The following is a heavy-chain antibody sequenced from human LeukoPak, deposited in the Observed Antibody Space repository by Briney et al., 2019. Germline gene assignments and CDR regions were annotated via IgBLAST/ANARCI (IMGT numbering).Heavy chain of an antibody. CDR3: ARTRDSSGCFDL. D-gene: IGHD6-19*01. Sequence: GGSLRLSCAASGFTFSSYAMSRVRQAPGKGLEWVSSISTGSTYIFYGDSVKGRFTISRGNADNSLYLQMNSLRAEDTAVYYCARTRDSSGCFDLWGQGTLVTVSS. J-gene: IGHJ5*02. CDR2: ISTGSTYI. V-gene: IGHV3-21*01. CDR1: GFTFSSYA.